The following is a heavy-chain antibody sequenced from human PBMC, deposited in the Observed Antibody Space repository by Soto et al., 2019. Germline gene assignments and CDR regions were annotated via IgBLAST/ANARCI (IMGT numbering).Heavy chain of an antibody. V-gene: IGHV1-18*01. CDR3: ARDLLGTEPESAFDF. D-gene: IGHD3-16*01. J-gene: IGHJ3*01. CDR1: GYTFTNYC. CDR2: ISAYNGNT. Sequence: ASVKVSCKASGYTFTNYCISWVLQAPGQGPEWMGWISAYNGNTNYAQKLQGRVTMTTDTSTSTAYMELRSLRSDDTAMYYCARDLLGTEPESAFDFWGQGTMVTVSS.